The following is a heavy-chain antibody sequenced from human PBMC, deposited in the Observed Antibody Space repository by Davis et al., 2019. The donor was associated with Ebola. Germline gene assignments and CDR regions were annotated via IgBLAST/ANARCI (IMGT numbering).Heavy chain of an antibody. D-gene: IGHD3-22*01. CDR2: ISGSGGST. CDR3: AKALTGSIYSWMID. CDR1: GFTFSSYA. Sequence: GESLKISCAASGFTFSSYAMNWVRQAPGQGLEWVSGISGSGGSTYYADSVKGRFTISRDNSKNTLYLQMNSLRAEDTAVYYCAKALTGSIYSWMIDWGQGTLVTVSS. V-gene: IGHV3-23*01. J-gene: IGHJ4*02.